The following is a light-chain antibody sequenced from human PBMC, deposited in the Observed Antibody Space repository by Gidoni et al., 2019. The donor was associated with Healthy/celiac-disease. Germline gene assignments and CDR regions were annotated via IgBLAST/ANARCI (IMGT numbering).Light chain of an antibody. CDR3: QQRYSTLWT. CDR2: AAS. Sequence: DIQMTQSPSSLSASVGDRVTITCRASQSISSYLNWYQQKPVKAPKLLIYAASSLQSGVPSRFSGSGSGTDFTLTISSLQPEDFATYYCQQRYSTLWTFGQGTKVEIK. CDR1: QSISSY. V-gene: IGKV1-39*01. J-gene: IGKJ1*01.